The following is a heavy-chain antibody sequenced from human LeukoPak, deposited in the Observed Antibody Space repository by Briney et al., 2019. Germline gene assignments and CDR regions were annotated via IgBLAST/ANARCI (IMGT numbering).Heavy chain of an antibody. CDR2: ISAYNGNT. CDR3: ARDPPRYDFWSGNLFDY. J-gene: IGHJ4*02. D-gene: IGHD3-3*01. Sequence: ASVKVSCKASGYTFTSYGISWVRQAPGQGLEWMGWISAYNGNTNYAQKLQGGVTMTTDTSTSTAYMELRSLRSDDTAVYYCARDPPRYDFWSGNLFDYWGQGTLVTVSS. V-gene: IGHV1-18*01. CDR1: GYTFTSYG.